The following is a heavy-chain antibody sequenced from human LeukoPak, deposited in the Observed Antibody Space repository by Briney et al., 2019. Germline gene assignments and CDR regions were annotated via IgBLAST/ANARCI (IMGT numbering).Heavy chain of an antibody. CDR2: INHSGST. CDR3: ARVEYAVDY. Sequence: GSLRLSCAASGFTFSSYAMSWIRQPPGKGLEWIGEINHSGSTNCNPSLKSRVTISVDTSKNQFSLKLSSVTAADTAVYYCARVEYAVDYWGQGTLVTVSS. J-gene: IGHJ4*02. CDR1: GFTFSSYA. V-gene: IGHV4-34*01. D-gene: IGHD2-2*01.